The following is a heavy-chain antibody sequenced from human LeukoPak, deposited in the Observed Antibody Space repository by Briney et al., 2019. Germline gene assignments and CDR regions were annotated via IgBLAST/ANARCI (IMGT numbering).Heavy chain of an antibody. CDR3: ARGVPAAMLYYYYYYMDV. CDR1: GGPFSGYY. V-gene: IGHV4-34*01. D-gene: IGHD2-2*01. CDR2: INHSGST. J-gene: IGHJ6*03. Sequence: SETLSLTCAVYGGPFSGYYWSWIRQPPGKGLEWIGEINHSGSTNYNPSLKSRVTISVDTSKNQFSLKLSSVTAADTAVYYCARGVPAAMLYYYYYYMDVWGKGTTVTVSS.